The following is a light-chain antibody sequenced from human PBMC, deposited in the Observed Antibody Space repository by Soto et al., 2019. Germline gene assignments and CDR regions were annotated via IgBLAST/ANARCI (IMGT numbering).Light chain of an antibody. CDR3: SSYTSSSTVV. CDR1: SSDVAGYNY. Sequence: QSALTQPASVSGSPGQSITISCTGTSSDVAGYNYVSWYQQHPGKAPKLMIYDVSNRPSGVSNRISGSKSGNTASLTISGLQAEDEADYYCSSYTSSSTVVFGGGTQLTVL. V-gene: IGLV2-14*01. J-gene: IGLJ2*01. CDR2: DVS.